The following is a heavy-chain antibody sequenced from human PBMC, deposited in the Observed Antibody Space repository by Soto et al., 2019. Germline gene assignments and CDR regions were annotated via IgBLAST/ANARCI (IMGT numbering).Heavy chain of an antibody. D-gene: IGHD3-3*01. CDR3: ARDRAQTIFGVVMSSTFDF. Sequence: RASVKVSCKASGFTFTKNALHWVRQAPGQGLEWMGWINAGNGDTKISQNFQGRVTITADTSASTAYMELSGLTSEDTAIYFCARDRAQTIFGVVMSSTFDFWGQGTLVTVSS. V-gene: IGHV1-3*01. CDR1: GFTFTKNA. J-gene: IGHJ4*02. CDR2: INAGNGDT.